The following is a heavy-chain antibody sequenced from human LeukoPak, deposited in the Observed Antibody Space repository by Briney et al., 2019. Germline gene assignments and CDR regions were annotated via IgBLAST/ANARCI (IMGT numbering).Heavy chain of an antibody. Sequence: GGSLRLSCAASGFIFSSYWMSWVRQAPGKGLEWVANIKQDGSEKYYVDSVKGRFTISRDNAKNSLYLQMNSLRAEDTAVYYCARESVAGLGNYWGQGTLVTVSS. J-gene: IGHJ4*02. V-gene: IGHV3-7*01. D-gene: IGHD6-19*01. CDR3: ARESVAGLGNY. CDR2: IKQDGSEK. CDR1: GFIFSSYW.